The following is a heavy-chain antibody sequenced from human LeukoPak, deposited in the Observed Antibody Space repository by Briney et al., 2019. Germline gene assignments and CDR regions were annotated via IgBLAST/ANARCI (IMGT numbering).Heavy chain of an antibody. CDR3: AKSRSGSRNDAFDI. D-gene: IGHD3-10*01. V-gene: IGHV3-48*03. Sequence: GGSLRLSCAASGFTFSSYQMNWVRQAPGKGLEWVSYISSSGGTIYYADSVKGRFTISRDNAKNSLYLQMNSLRAEDTAVYYCAKSRSGSRNDAFDIWGQGTMVTVSS. CDR1: GFTFSSYQ. J-gene: IGHJ3*02. CDR2: ISSSGGTI.